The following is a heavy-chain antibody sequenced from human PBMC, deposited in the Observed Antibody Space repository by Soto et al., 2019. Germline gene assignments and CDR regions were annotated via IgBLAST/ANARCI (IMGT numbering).Heavy chain of an antibody. CDR2: IYYSGST. CDR1: GGSISSYY. V-gene: IGHV4-59*01. Sequence: SETLSLTCTVSGGSISSYYWSWIRQPPGKGLEWIGYIYYSGSTNYNPSLKSRVTISVDTSKNQFSLKLSSVTAADTAVYYCAGLRFLEWLFDYWGQGTLVTVSS. J-gene: IGHJ4*02. D-gene: IGHD3-3*01. CDR3: AGLRFLEWLFDY.